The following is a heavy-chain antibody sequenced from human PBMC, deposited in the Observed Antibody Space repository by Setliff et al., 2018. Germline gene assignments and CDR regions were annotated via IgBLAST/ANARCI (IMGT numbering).Heavy chain of an antibody. CDR3: ARLKVGNNWPDY. D-gene: IGHD1-1*01. Sequence: SETLSLTCSVPGASVSSNDYFWAWIRQPPRERLHWIGTLYPSGFTYYNPSLRGRVTISADSSKDELSLSLQSVTAADSAVYYCARLKVGNNWPDYWGQGTLVTVSS. V-gene: IGHV4-39*01. CDR1: GASVSSNDYF. CDR2: LYPSGFT. J-gene: IGHJ4*02.